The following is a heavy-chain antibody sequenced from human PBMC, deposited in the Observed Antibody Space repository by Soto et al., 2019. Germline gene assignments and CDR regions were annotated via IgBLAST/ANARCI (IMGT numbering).Heavy chain of an antibody. CDR1: GGSVSSGSYY. V-gene: IGHV4-61*01. CDR3: ARIIAARFDY. D-gene: IGHD6-6*01. Sequence: SETLSLTCTVSGGSVSSGSYYWSWIRQPPGKGLEWIGYIYYSGSTNYNPSLKSRVTISVDTSKNQFSLKLSSVTAADTAVYYCARIIAARFDYWGQGTLVTVSS. J-gene: IGHJ4*02. CDR2: IYYSGST.